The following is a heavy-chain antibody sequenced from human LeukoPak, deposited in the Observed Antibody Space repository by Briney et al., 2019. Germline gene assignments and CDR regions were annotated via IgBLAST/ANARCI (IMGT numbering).Heavy chain of an antibody. J-gene: IGHJ3*02. V-gene: IGHV4-59*11. CDR2: IYDSGST. CDR1: GGSISSHY. D-gene: IGHD4-17*01. Sequence: PSETLSLTCSVSGGSISSHYWSWIRQPPGKGLEWIGYIYDSGSTNYNPSLKSRVTISVDTSKNQFSLKLSSVTAADTAVYYCARHGDYVSIHDAFDIWGQGTMVTVSS. CDR3: ARHGDYVSIHDAFDI.